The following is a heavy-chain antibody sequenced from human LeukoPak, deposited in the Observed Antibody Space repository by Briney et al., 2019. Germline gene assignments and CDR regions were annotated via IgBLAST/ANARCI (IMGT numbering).Heavy chain of an antibody. D-gene: IGHD2-2*01. J-gene: IGHJ6*03. Sequence: GGSLRLSCAASGFTFSSYWMSWVRQAPGKGLEWVANIKQDGSEKYYVDSVKGRFTISRDNAKNSLYLQMNSLRAEDTAVYYCARDQVPAAPLGVYYYYMDVWGKGTTVTVSS. CDR1: GFTFSSYW. CDR3: ARDQVPAAPLGVYYYYMDV. V-gene: IGHV3-7*01. CDR2: IKQDGSEK.